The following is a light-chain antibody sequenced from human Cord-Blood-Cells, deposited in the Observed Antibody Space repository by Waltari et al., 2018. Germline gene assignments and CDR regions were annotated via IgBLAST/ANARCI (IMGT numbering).Light chain of an antibody. CDR3: QQSYSTPYT. CDR2: AAF. J-gene: IGKJ2*01. V-gene: IGKV1-39*01. CDR1: QSISSY. Sequence: DIQMTQSPSSLSASVGDRVTITCRASQSISSYLNWYQQKPGKAPKLLIYAAFSLQSGVPSRFSGSGSVTDFTLTNSSLQPEDFATYYCQQSYSTPYTFGQGTKLEIK.